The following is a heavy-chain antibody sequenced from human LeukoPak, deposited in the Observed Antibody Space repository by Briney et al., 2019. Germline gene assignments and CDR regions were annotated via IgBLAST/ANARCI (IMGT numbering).Heavy chain of an antibody. CDR2: IWYDGSNK. J-gene: IGHJ3*02. CDR3: AKGEADDSSGADAFDI. Sequence: PGRSLRLSCAASGFTFSSYGMHWVRQAPGKGLEWVAVIWYDGSNKYYADSVKGRFTISRDNSKNTLYLQVNSLRAEDTAVYYCAKGEADDSSGADAFDIWGQGTMVTVSS. D-gene: IGHD3-22*01. V-gene: IGHV3-33*06. CDR1: GFTFSSYG.